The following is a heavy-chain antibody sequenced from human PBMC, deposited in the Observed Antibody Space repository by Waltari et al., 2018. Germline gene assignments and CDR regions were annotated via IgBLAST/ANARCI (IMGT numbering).Heavy chain of an antibody. V-gene: IGHV5-51*01. CDR3: ARATIAVSGTVSYWFDP. D-gene: IGHD6-19*01. Sequence: EVQLVQSGAEVKKSGESLKISCKGSGYSFTNYWIAWVRQMPGRGLEWMGIIYPDDSDTRYSPSVQVQVTISADKSTTTTYLQWSSLKASDTAMYYCARATIAVSGTVSYWFDPWGQGTLVAVSS. CDR1: GYSFTNYW. J-gene: IGHJ5*02. CDR2: IYPDDSDT.